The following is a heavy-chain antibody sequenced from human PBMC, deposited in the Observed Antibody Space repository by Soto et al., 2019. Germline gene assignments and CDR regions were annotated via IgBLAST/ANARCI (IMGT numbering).Heavy chain of an antibody. CDR3: TCLYSYGPLSTAAAGTYGWFDP. J-gene: IGHJ5*02. V-gene: IGHV3-49*03. D-gene: IGHD6-13*01. CDR1: GFTFGDYA. Sequence: GGSLRLSCTASGFTFGDYAMSWFRQAPGKGLEWVGFIRSKAYGGTTEYAASVKGRFTISRDDSKSIAYLQMNSLKTEDTAVYYCTCLYSYGPLSTAAAGTYGWFDPWGQGTLVTVSS. CDR2: IRSKAYGGTT.